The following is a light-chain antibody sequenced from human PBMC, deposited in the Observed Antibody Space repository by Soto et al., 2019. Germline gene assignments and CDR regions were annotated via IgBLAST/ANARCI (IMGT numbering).Light chain of an antibody. CDR2: KAS. CDR1: QSITTW. V-gene: IGKV1-5*03. J-gene: IGKJ1*01. Sequence: DIQMTQSPSTLSASVGDRVAITCRASQSITTWLAWYQHKPGKAPKLLIYKASSLQSGVPSRFSGSGSGTEFTLTISSLQPDDFATYYCQQYNSYPETFGQGTKVDIK. CDR3: QQYNSYPET.